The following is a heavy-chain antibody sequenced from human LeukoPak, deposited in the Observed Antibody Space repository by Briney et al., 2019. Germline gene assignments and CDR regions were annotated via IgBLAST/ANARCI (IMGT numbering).Heavy chain of an antibody. CDR1: GFTFSSYS. V-gene: IGHV3-21*01. CDR2: ISSSSSYI. J-gene: IGHJ4*02. D-gene: IGHD2-15*01. CDR3: ARVPCSGGSCYLRHSDY. Sequence: PGGSLRLSCAASGFTFSSYSMNWVRQAPGKGLEWVSSISSSSSYIYYADSVKGRFTISRDNAKNSLYLQMNSPRAEDTAVYYCARVPCSGGSCYLRHSDYWGQGTLVTVSS.